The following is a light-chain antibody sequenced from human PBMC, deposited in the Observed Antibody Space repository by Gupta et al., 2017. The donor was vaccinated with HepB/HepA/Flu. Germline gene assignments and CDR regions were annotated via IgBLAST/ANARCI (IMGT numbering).Light chain of an antibody. CDR3: RSYTSSSTV. J-gene: IGLJ2*01. Sequence: VGGYNYVSWYQQHPGKAPKLMIYDVSNRPSGVSNRFSGSKSGNTASLTISGLQAEDEADYYCRSYTSSSTVFGGGTKLTVL. CDR1: VGGYNY. V-gene: IGLV2-14*04. CDR2: DVS.